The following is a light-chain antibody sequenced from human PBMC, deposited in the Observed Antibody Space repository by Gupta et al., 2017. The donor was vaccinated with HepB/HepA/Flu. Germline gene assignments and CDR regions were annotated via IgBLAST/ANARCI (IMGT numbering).Light chain of an antibody. V-gene: IGLV1-47*01. CDR3: AAWDDSLSGYV. CDR1: TSNIGTNY. Sequence: QSVLTQPPSASGTPGQRVTISCSGSTSNIGTNYVSWYQQLPGTAPKLLIYRNHQWPSGVPDRFSGSKSGTSASLAISGLRSEDEADYYCAAWDDSLSGYVFGTGTKVTVL. CDR2: RNH. J-gene: IGLJ1*01.